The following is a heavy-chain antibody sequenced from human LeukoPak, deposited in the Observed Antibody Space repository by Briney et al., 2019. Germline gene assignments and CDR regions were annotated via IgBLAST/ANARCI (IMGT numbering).Heavy chain of an antibody. CDR3: TTDSRALLLWFGDYYYMDV. CDR1: GFTFSNAW. D-gene: IGHD3-10*01. V-gene: IGHV3-15*01. Sequence: PGGSLRLSCAASGFTFSNAWMSWVRQAPGKGLEWVGRIKSKTDGGTTDYAAPVKGRFTISRDDSKNTLYLQMNSLKTEDTAVYYCTTDSRALLLWFGDYYYMDVWGKGTTVTVSS. J-gene: IGHJ6*03. CDR2: IKSKTDGGTT.